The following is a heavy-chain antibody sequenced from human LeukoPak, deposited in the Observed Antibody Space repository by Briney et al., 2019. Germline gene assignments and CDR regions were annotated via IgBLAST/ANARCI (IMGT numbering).Heavy chain of an antibody. D-gene: IGHD4-17*01. J-gene: IGHJ4*02. CDR2: ISYDGSNK. Sequence: GRSLRLPCAASGFTFSSYGMHWVRQAPGKGLEWVAVISYDGSNKYYADSVKGRFTISRDNSKNTLYLQMNSLRAADTAVYYCAKDPYDYGDYVPDYWGQGTLVTVSS. V-gene: IGHV3-30*18. CDR1: GFTFSSYG. CDR3: AKDPYDYGDYVPDY.